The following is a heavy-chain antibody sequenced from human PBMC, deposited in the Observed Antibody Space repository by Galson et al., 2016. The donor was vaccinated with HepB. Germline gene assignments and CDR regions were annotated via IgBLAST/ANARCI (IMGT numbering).Heavy chain of an antibody. CDR2: IFAGGDRT. V-gene: IGHV3-23*01. Sequence: SLRLSCAASGFAFSNYAMSWVRQAPGKGLEWVSLIFAGGDRTFYADSVRGRFTISRDNSKNTLYLQMSSLRADDTAVYFCARDRGLLHYYYGMDVWGQGTTVTVSS. CDR3: ARDRGLLHYYYGMDV. CDR1: GFAFSNYA. D-gene: IGHD4-17*01. J-gene: IGHJ6*02.